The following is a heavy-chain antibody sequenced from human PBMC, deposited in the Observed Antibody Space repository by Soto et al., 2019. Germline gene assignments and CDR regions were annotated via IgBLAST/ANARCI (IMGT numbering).Heavy chain of an antibody. Sequence: QVQLQESGPGLVKPSETLSLTCTVSGGTISSWYWSWIRQPPGKGLEWIGYIYYSGSTNCNPSLKSRVTISVDTSKNQFSVKLSSVTAADTAVYYCARRYGSAIDYWGQGTLVTVSS. D-gene: IGHD1-26*01. CDR3: ARRYGSAIDY. CDR2: IYYSGST. J-gene: IGHJ4*02. V-gene: IGHV4-59*08. CDR1: GGTISSWY.